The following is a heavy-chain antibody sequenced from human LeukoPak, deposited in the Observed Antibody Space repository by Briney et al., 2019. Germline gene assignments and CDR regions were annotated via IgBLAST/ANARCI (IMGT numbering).Heavy chain of an antibody. CDR1: GYTLTELS. CDR3: ATANKVEQGVGPDAFDI. CDR2: FDPEDGET. D-gene: IGHD1/OR15-1a*01. Sequence: ASVKVSCKVSGYTLTELSMHWVRQAPGKGLEWMGGFDPEDGETIYAQKFQGRVTMTEDTSTDTAYMELSSLRSEDTAVYYCATANKVEQGVGPDAFDIWGQGTMVTVSS. V-gene: IGHV1-24*01. J-gene: IGHJ3*02.